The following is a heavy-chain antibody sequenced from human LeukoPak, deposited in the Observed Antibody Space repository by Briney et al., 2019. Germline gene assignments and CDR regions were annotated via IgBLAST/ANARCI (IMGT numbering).Heavy chain of an antibody. V-gene: IGHV1-69*06. Sequence: ASVKVSCKASGGTFISYAISWVRQAPGQGLEWMGGIIPIFGTANYAQKFQGRVTITADKSTSTAYMELSSLRSEDTAVYYCARDYSSSWYFDPWGQGTLVTVSS. CDR2: IIPIFGTA. J-gene: IGHJ4*02. CDR1: GGTFISYA. CDR3: ARDYSSSWYFDP. D-gene: IGHD6-13*01.